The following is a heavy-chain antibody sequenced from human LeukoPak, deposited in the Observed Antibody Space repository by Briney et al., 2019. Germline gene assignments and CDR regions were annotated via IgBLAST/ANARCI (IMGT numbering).Heavy chain of an antibody. J-gene: IGHJ4*02. D-gene: IGHD3-9*01. V-gene: IGHV1-69*13. CDR1: GGTFSSYA. CDR3: ARGGDILTEFDY. CDR2: IIPIFGTA. Sequence: SVKVSCKASGGTFSSYAISWVRQAPGQGLEWMGGIIPIFGTANYAQKFQGRVTITADASTSTAYMELSSLRSEDTAVYYCARGGDILTEFDYWGQGTLVTVSS.